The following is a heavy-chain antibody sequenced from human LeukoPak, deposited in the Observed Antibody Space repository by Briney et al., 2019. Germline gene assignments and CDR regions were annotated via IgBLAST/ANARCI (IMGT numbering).Heavy chain of an antibody. CDR1: GFTFSNYG. CDR3: ARGYGGNSGCFDY. V-gene: IGHV3-33*01. CDR2: IWYDGSNE. D-gene: IGHD4-23*01. Sequence: PGGSLRLSCAASGFTFSNYGMHWVRQAPGKGLEWVAVIWYDGSNEYYADSVKGRFTISRDNSKNTLYLQMNSQRAEDTAVYYCARGYGGNSGCFDYWGQGTLVTVSS. J-gene: IGHJ4*02.